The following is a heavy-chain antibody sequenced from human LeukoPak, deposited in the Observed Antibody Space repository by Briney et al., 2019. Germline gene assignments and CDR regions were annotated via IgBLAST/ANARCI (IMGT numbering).Heavy chain of an antibody. CDR2: ISSSSSTI. Sequence: PGGSLRLSCAGSGFTFSSYSMNWVRQAPGKGLEWVSYISSSSSTIYYADSVKGRFTISRDNAKNSLYLQMNSLRAEDTAVYYCARRRAHWGQGTLVTVSS. V-gene: IGHV3-48*01. D-gene: IGHD6-25*01. CDR1: GFTFSSYS. J-gene: IGHJ4*02. CDR3: ARRRAH.